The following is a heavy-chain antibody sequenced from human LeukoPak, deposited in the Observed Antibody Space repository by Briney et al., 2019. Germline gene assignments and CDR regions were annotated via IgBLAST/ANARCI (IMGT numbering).Heavy chain of an antibody. Sequence: PSETLSLTCAVSGYSISSGYYWGWIRQPPGKGLEWIRSIYHSGSTYYTPSLKSRVTISVDTSKIQFSLKLSSVTAADTAVYYCARDGSFYGHLDYWGQGTLVTVSS. CDR1: GYSISSGYY. V-gene: IGHV4-38-2*02. D-gene: IGHD4-17*01. J-gene: IGHJ4*02. CDR2: IYHSGST. CDR3: ARDGSFYGHLDY.